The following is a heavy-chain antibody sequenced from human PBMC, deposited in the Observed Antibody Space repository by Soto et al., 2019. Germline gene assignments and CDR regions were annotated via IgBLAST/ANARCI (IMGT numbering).Heavy chain of an antibody. CDR2: ISYDGSNK. Sequence: SLRLSCAASGFIFSSYAMHWVRQAPGKGLEWVAVISYDGSNKYYADSVKGRFTISRDNSKNTLYLQMNSLRAEDTAVYYCAREYGIGGAAFDFWGQGTMVTVSS. J-gene: IGHJ3*01. CDR3: AREYGIGGAAFDF. D-gene: IGHD2-15*01. V-gene: IGHV3-30-3*01. CDR1: GFIFSSYA.